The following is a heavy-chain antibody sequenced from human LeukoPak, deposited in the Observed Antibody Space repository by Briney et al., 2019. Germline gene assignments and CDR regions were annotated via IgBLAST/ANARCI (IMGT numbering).Heavy chain of an antibody. V-gene: IGHV3-23*01. Sequence: GGSLRLSCAASGFAVSNKFMYWVRQAPGKGLEWVSVISGSGGNTYYADSVKGRFTISRDNFKNTLYLHMNTLRAEDTAVYYCAKSPGCSSTSCYHSPGYYYYGMDVWGQGTTATVSS. CDR1: GFAVSNKF. CDR2: ISGSGGNT. J-gene: IGHJ6*02. CDR3: AKSPGCSSTSCYHSPGYYYYGMDV. D-gene: IGHD2-2*01.